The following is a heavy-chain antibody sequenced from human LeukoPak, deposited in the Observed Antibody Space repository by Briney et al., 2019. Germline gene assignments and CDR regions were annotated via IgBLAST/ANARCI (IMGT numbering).Heavy chain of an antibody. CDR2: IDPHSGGT. CDR3: AREYYDSSGRKHAFDV. Sequence: ASVKVSCRASGYTFTDYYMSWIRQAPGHGLEWMGWIDPHSGGTKYAQKFQGGVTMTRDTSISTAYMELSRRRSDDTAVYYCAREYYDSSGRKHAFDVWGQGTMVTVSS. V-gene: IGHV1-2*02. J-gene: IGHJ3*01. D-gene: IGHD3-22*01. CDR1: GYTFTDYY.